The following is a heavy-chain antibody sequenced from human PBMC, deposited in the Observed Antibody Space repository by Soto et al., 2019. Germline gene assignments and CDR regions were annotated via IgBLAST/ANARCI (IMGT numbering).Heavy chain of an antibody. CDR1: GFTFSSYS. J-gene: IGHJ4*02. Sequence: GGSLRLSCAASGFTFSSYSINWVRQAPGKGLEWVSSISSSSSYIYYADSVKGRFTISRDNTKNSLYLQMNSLRADDTAVYYCASTLDSSGYYLTPDLDYWGQGTLVTVSS. V-gene: IGHV3-21*01. D-gene: IGHD3-22*01. CDR3: ASTLDSSGYYLTPDLDY. CDR2: ISSSSSYI.